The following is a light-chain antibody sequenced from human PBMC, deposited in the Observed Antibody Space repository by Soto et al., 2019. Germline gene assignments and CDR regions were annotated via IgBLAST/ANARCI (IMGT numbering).Light chain of an antibody. CDR2: DAS. CDR3: LQYNGSYRM. V-gene: IGKV1-5*01. J-gene: IGKJ1*01. Sequence: DIKMTQSPSTLSASVGDTVTITCRASQTISGWLAWYQQRPGKAPNLLIFDASTLESGVPSRFSGRGSGTTFTLTFRSLQSYDFATYCCLQYNGSYRMFGQGTK. CDR1: QTISGW.